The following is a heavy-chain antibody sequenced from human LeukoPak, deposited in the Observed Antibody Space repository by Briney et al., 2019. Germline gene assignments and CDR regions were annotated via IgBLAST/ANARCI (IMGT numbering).Heavy chain of an antibody. CDR3: AIAYCGGDCYSLGAFDI. Sequence: ASVKVSCKASGYTFTSYDINWVRQATGQGPEWMGWMNPNSGNTGYAQKFQGRVTMTRNTSISTAYMELSSLRSEDTAVYYCAIAYCGGDCYSLGAFDIWGQGTMVTVSS. V-gene: IGHV1-8*01. J-gene: IGHJ3*02. CDR2: MNPNSGNT. CDR1: GYTFTSYD. D-gene: IGHD2-21*02.